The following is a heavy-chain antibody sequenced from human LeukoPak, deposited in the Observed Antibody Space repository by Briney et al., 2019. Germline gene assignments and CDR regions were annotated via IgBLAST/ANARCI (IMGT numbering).Heavy chain of an antibody. V-gene: IGHV5-51*01. D-gene: IGHD6-19*01. Sequence: GESLKISCKGSGYSFTSYWIGWVRQMPGKGLEWMGIIYPGDSDTRYSPSFQGQVTISADKSISTAYLQWSSLKASDTAMYYCARPHGFRGYSSGWYDYWGQGTLVTVSS. CDR1: GYSFTSYW. CDR2: IYPGDSDT. J-gene: IGHJ4*02. CDR3: ARPHGFRGYSSGWYDY.